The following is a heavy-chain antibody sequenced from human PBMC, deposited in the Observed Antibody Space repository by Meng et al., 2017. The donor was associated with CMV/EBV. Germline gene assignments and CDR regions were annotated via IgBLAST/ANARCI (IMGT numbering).Heavy chain of an antibody. CDR1: GYTFTGYY. Sequence: ASVKVSCKASGYTFTGYYMHWVRQAPGQGLEWMGWINPNSGGTNYAQKFQGRVTMTRDTSISTAYMELSRLRSDDTAVYYCARDSGIVLRYFDWVPPSGMDVWGQGTTVTVSS. CDR3: ARDSGIVLRYFDWVPPSGMDV. J-gene: IGHJ6*02. D-gene: IGHD3-9*01. V-gene: IGHV1-2*02. CDR2: INPNSGGT.